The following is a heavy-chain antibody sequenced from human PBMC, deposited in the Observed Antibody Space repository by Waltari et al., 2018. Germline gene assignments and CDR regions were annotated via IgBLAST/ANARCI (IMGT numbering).Heavy chain of an antibody. CDR1: GGTFRPYA. Sequence: QVQLVQSGDEVTKPGSSVKVSCKASGGTFRPYAISWVRQAPGQGLEWVGGIIPIFGTPNYAQKFQGRVTITADESTSTAYMELNSLRSDDTAVYYCAIRRTPFCYGDCYNWVDPWGQGTLVTVSS. CDR3: AIRRTPFCYGDCYNWVDP. CDR2: IIPIFGTP. V-gene: IGHV1-69*01. D-gene: IGHD2-21*02. J-gene: IGHJ5*02.